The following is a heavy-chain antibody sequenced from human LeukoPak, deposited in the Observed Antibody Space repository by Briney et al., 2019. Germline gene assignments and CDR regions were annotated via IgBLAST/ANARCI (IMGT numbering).Heavy chain of an antibody. D-gene: IGHD3-10*01. CDR3: ARVRRGYYGSGSYYKANWFDP. CDR2: ISYDGSNK. J-gene: IGHJ5*02. Sequence: GRSLRLSCAASGFTFSSYAMHWVRQAPGKGLEWVAVISYDGSNKYYADSVKGRFTISRDNSKNTLYLQMNSLRAEDTAVYYCARVRRGYYGSGSYYKANWFDPWGQGTLVTVSS. CDR1: GFTFSSYA. V-gene: IGHV3-30*04.